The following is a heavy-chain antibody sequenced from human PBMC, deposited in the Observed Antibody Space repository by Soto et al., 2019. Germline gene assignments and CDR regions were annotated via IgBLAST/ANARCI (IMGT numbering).Heavy chain of an antibody. J-gene: IGHJ4*02. V-gene: IGHV3-48*03. Sequence: EVQLVEAGGGVVQPGGSLRLSCEASGFTFSNYEMNWVRQAPGKGLEWISYITTSGGTIYYADSVKGRFTISRDNAKSSLYLRAEDTAVYYCVRAYGFGELYWGQGTLVTVSS. CDR2: ITTSGGTI. D-gene: IGHD3-10*01. CDR3: VRAYGFGELY. CDR1: GFTFSNYE.